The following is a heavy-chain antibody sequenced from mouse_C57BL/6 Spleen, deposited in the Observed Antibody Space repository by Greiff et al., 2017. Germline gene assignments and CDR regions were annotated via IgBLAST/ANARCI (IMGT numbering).Heavy chain of an antibody. Sequence: LVESGAELAKPGASVTLSCKASGYTFPSYWMHWVKQRPGPGLEWIGYINPSSGYTKYNQKFKDKATLTADKSSSTAYMQLSSRTYEDSAVYYCAPGKDAMDYWGQGTSVTVSS. V-gene: IGHV1-7*01. CDR1: GYTFPSYW. CDR3: APGKDAMDY. J-gene: IGHJ4*01. CDR2: INPSSGYT.